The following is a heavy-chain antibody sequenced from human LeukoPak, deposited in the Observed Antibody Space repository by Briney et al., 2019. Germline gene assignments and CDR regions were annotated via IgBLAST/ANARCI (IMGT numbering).Heavy chain of an antibody. J-gene: IGHJ6*04. D-gene: IGHD2-2*01. Sequence: GGSLRLSCAVSGFTFSSYAMHWVRQAPGKGLEWVAVISYDGSNKYYADSVTGRFTISRDNSKNTLYLQMNSLGAEDTAVYYCARGFCSTTSCPGWAYYYGMDVWGKGTTVTVSS. CDR3: ARGFCSTTSCPGWAYYYGMDV. V-gene: IGHV3-30*04. CDR2: ISYDGSNK. CDR1: GFTFSSYA.